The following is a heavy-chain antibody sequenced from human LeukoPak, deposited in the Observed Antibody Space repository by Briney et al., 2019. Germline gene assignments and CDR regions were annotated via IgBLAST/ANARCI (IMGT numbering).Heavy chain of an antibody. CDR2: ISYDGSNK. CDR1: GFTFSSYG. D-gene: IGHD3-9*01. V-gene: IGHV3-30*03. CDR3: ASPSDTYYDILTGRFDY. J-gene: IGHJ4*02. Sequence: PGRSLRLSCAASGFTFSSYGMHWVRQAPGKGLEWVTVISYDGSNKYYADSVKGRFTISRDNSKNTLYLQMNSLRAEDTAVYYCASPSDTYYDILTGRFDYWGQGTLVTVSS.